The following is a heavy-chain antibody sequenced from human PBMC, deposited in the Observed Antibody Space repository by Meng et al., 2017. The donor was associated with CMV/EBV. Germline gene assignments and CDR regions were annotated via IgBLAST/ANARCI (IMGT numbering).Heavy chain of an antibody. V-gene: IGHV3-48*03. CDR1: GFTFSSYA. D-gene: IGHD3-22*01. Sequence: GESLKISCAASGFTFSSYAMSWVRQAPGKGLEWVSYISSSGDTTYYADSVRGRFTISRDNARNSLFLQMNSLRAEDTAVYYCARGKFYYDSSGYYAFYHWGQGTRVTVSS. J-gene: IGHJ5*02. CDR3: ARGKFYYDSSGYYAFYH. CDR2: ISSSGDTT.